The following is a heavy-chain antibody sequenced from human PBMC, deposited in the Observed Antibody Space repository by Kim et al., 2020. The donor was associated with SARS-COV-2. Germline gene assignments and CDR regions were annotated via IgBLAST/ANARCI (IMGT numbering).Heavy chain of an antibody. D-gene: IGHD4-4*01. CDR2: IYYSGIT. CDR1: GGSISSYY. Sequence: SETLSLTCTVSGGSISSYYWSWIRQPPGKGLEWIGYIYYSGITNYNPSLKSRVTISVDTSKNQFSLKLSSVTAADTAVYYCARSSVGGWTTPYYFDYWGQGTLVTVSS. CDR3: ARSSVGGWTTPYYFDY. J-gene: IGHJ4*02. V-gene: IGHV4-59*13.